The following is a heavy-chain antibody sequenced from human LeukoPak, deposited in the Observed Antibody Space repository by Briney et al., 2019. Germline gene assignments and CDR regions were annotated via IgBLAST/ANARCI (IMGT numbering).Heavy chain of an antibody. Sequence: GGSLRLSCAASGFTFSSYGMHWVRRAPGKGLEWVAVISYDGSNKYYADSVKGRFTISRDNSKNTLYLQMNSLRAEDTAVYYCAKDLSRLLFDYWGQGTLVTVSS. D-gene: IGHD2-15*01. CDR2: ISYDGSNK. V-gene: IGHV3-30*18. CDR3: AKDLSRLLFDY. CDR1: GFTFSSYG. J-gene: IGHJ4*02.